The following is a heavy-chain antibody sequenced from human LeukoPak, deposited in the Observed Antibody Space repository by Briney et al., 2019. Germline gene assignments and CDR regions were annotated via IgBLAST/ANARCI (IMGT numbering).Heavy chain of an antibody. CDR2: IIPIFGTA. V-gene: IGHV1-69*13. J-gene: IGHJ6*03. CDR3: ASGSFAPYYYYMDV. Sequence: SVKVSCKASGGTFSSYAISWVRQAPGQGLEWMGGIIPIFGTANYAQKFQGRVTITADESTSTAYMELSSLRSDDTAVYYCASGSFAPYYYYMDVWGKGTTVTVSS. CDR1: GGTFSSYA. D-gene: IGHD1-26*01.